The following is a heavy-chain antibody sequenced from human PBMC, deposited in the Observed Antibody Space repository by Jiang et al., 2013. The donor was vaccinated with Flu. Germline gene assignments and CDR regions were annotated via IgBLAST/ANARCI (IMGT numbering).Heavy chain of an antibody. D-gene: IGHD2-21*01. CDR3: AKAAGSGPNSLIDN. Sequence: QLLESGGSLVQPGGSLRLSCAVSGFTFSSSAMSWVRQAPGKGLEWVSCISGSGSNRYYADSVKGRFTVSRDNSKNALFLEMTSLRVEDAAIYYCAKAAGSGPNSLIDNWGPGTLVTVSS. J-gene: IGHJ4*02. CDR1: GFTFSSSA. V-gene: IGHV3-23*01. CDR2: ISGSGSNR.